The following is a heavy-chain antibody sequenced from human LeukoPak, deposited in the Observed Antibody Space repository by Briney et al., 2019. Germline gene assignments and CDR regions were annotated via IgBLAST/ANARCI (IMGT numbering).Heavy chain of an antibody. Sequence: SQTLSLTCTVSGGSISSGSYYWGWLRQPAGKGLEWIGRIYTSGSTNYNPSLKSRVTISVDTSKTQFSLMLSSVTAADTAVYYCARGYCTNGVCYRNNWFDPWGQGTLVTVSS. J-gene: IGHJ5*02. D-gene: IGHD2-8*01. CDR2: IYTSGST. CDR3: ARGYCTNGVCYRNNWFDP. V-gene: IGHV4-61*02. CDR1: GGSISSGSYY.